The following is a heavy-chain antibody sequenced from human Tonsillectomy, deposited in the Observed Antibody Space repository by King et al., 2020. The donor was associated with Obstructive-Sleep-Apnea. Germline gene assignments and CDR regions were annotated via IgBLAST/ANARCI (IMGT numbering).Heavy chain of an antibody. D-gene: IGHD6-13*01. Sequence: VQLQESGPGLVKPSETLSHTCTVSGGSISSYYWSWIRQPPGKGLEWIGYIYYSGNTNYNPSLKSRVTIAGDTSKNQFSLKLRSVTAADTAVYYCAQTFLGAAAGQFDYWGQGTLVTVSS. CDR2: IYYSGNT. CDR1: GGSISSYY. V-gene: IGHV4-59*01. CDR3: AQTFLGAAAGQFDY. J-gene: IGHJ4*02.